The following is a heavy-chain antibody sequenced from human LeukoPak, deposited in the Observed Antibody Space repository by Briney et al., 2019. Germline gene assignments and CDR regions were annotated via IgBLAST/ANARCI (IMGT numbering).Heavy chain of an antibody. J-gene: IGHJ5*02. Sequence: SETLSLTCAVYGGSFSGYYWSWIRQPPGKGLEWIGEINHSGSTNYNPSLKSRVTISVDTSKNQFSLKLSSVTAADTAVYYCARGLATLLWFGELLGGNWFDPWGQGTLVTVSS. CDR3: ARGLATLLWFGELLGGNWFDP. CDR2: INHSGST. D-gene: IGHD3-10*01. CDR1: GGSFSGYY. V-gene: IGHV4-34*01.